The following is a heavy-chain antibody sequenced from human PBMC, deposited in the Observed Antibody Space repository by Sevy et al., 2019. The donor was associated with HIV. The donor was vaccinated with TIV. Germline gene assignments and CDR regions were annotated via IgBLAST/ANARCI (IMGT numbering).Heavy chain of an antibody. CDR3: AKDPYSSGWYYAFDI. CDR2: ISWNSGII. V-gene: IGHV3-9*01. J-gene: IGHJ3*02. D-gene: IGHD6-19*01. Sequence: GGSLRLSCAASGFTFDDYAMHWVRQAPGKGLEWVSGISWNSGIIGYADSVKGRFTISRDNAKNSLYLQMNSLRAEDTALYYCAKDPYSSGWYYAFDIWGQGTMVTVSS. CDR1: GFTFDDYA.